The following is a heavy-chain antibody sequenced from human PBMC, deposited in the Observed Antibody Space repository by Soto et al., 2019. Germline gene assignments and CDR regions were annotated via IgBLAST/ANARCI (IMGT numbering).Heavy chain of an antibody. CDR3: ASLADY. Sequence: PGGSLRLSCAVSGFTRNTFAMEWVRQAPGKGLDWVAGISHDGSNKDYADSVKGRFTISRDISSNTLYLQMTSLRAEDTAVYYCASLADYWGQGTLVTVSS. CDR2: ISHDGSNK. CDR1: GFTRNTFA. D-gene: IGHD3-16*01. J-gene: IGHJ4*02. V-gene: IGHV3-30-3*01.